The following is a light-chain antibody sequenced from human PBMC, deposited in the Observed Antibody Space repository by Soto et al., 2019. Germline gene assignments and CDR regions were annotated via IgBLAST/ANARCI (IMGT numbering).Light chain of an antibody. J-gene: IGLJ7*01. CDR2: GNS. CDR1: SSNIGAGYD. CDR3: QSYDSSLSRI. Sequence: QSVLTQPPSVSGAPGQRVTISCTGSSSNIGAGYDVHWYQQLPGTAPKLLIYGNSNRPSGVPDRFYGSKSGTSASLAITGLQAEDEADYYCQSYDSSLSRIFGGGTQLTVL. V-gene: IGLV1-40*01.